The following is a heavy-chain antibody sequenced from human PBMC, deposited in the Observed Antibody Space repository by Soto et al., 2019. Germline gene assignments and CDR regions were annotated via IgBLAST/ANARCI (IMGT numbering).Heavy chain of an antibody. D-gene: IGHD2-15*01. J-gene: IGHJ4*02. CDR1: GFTFPTFW. Sequence: PGGSLRLSCAASGFTFPTFWMTWVRQAPGKGLEWVASIKQDGSQKFYVGSVRGRLTISRDNAKNSMFLQMNSLRADDTAVYYCARRSSGRLTTAWAPLDWWGQGTLVTVSS. V-gene: IGHV3-7*03. CDR3: ARRSSGRLTTAWAPLDW. CDR2: IKQDGSQK.